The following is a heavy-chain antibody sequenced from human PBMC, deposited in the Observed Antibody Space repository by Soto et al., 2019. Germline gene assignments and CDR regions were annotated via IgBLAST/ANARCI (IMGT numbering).Heavy chain of an antibody. CDR3: ARDHYYDFWSGYYTFFYFDY. CDR1: GFTFSSYS. V-gene: IGHV3-48*02. J-gene: IGHJ4*02. D-gene: IGHD3-3*01. Sequence: EVQLVESGGGLVQPGGSLRLSCAASGFTFSSYSMNWVRQAPGKGLEWVSYISSSSSTIYYADSVKGRFTISRDNAKNSLYLQMNSLRDEDTAVYYCARDHYYDFWSGYYTFFYFDYWGQGTLVTVSS. CDR2: ISSSSSTI.